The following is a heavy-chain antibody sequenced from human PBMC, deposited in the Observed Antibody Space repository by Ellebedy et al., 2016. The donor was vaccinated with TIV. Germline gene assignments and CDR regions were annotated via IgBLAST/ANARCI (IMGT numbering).Heavy chain of an antibody. D-gene: IGHD3-10*01. CDR2: IKSKTDGGTT. CDR3: TTDKPWFGSKSSGYFDY. V-gene: IGHV3-15*01. J-gene: IGHJ4*02. CDR1: GFTFSNAW. Sequence: GGSLRLSXAASGFTFSNAWMSWVRQAPGEGLEWVGRIKSKTDGGTTDYAAPVKGRFTISRDDSKNTLYLQMNSLKTEDTAVYYCTTDKPWFGSKSSGYFDYWGQGTLVTVSS.